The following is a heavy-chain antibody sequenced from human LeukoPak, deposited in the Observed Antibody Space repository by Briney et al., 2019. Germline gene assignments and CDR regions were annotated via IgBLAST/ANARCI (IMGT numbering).Heavy chain of an antibody. Sequence: GGSLRLSCAASGFTFSSYEMNWVRQAPGKGREWVSASSSSDDGKWYAESVRGGFTISRDASKNTVYLQMNSLRVEDAGVYYCAKAPVTSCRGAFCYPFDYWGHGTLVTVSS. CDR3: AKAPVTSCRGAFCYPFDY. D-gene: IGHD2-21*01. CDR1: GFTFSSYE. V-gene: IGHV3-23*01. J-gene: IGHJ4*01. CDR2: SSSSDDGK.